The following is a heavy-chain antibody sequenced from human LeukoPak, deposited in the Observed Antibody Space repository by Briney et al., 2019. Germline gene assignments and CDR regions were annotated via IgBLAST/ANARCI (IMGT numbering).Heavy chain of an antibody. Sequence: SVKVSCKASGGTFSSYTISWVRQAPGQGLEWMGRIIPILGIANYAQKFQGRVTITADKSASTAYMELSSLRSEDTAVYYCARDLGDGYNHNWFDPWGQGTLVTVSS. CDR3: ARDLGDGYNHNWFDP. CDR1: GGTFSSYT. CDR2: IIPILGIA. V-gene: IGHV1-69*04. D-gene: IGHD5-24*01. J-gene: IGHJ5*02.